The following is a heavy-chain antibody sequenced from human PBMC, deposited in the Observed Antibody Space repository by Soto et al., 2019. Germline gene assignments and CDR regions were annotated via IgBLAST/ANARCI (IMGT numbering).Heavy chain of an antibody. J-gene: IGHJ4*02. Sequence: GSLRLFCAASTFTFSTYSMYWVRQAPGKGLEWVSSISSSSSSIYYADSLRGRFTISRDNAKNSLYLQMNSLRAEDTAMYYCAKDNGYDAATLDYWGQGTPVTVSS. D-gene: IGHD5-12*01. CDR2: ISSSSSSI. CDR3: AKDNGYDAATLDY. CDR1: TFTFSTYS. V-gene: IGHV3-21*01.